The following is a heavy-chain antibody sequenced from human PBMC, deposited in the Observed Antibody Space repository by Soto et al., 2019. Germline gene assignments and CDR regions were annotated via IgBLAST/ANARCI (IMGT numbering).Heavy chain of an antibody. CDR3: AREDPWSANADDMDV. J-gene: IGHJ6*02. V-gene: IGHV3-48*02. Sequence: PGGSLRLSCVASGGTFSSYSWNWVRQAPGKGLEWVSYISSSSGTIYYADSVKGRFTISRDNAENSLYLQMNSLRDDDTAVYYCAREDPWSANADDMDVWGQGTTVTVSS. CDR2: ISSSSGTI. CDR1: GGTFSSYS. D-gene: IGHD3-3*01.